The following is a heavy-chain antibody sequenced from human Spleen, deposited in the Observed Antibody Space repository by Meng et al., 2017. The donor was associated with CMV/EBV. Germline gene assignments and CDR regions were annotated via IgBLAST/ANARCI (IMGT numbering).Heavy chain of an antibody. CDR1: EGTFRTYA. CDR3: ARSCNGNTCPFDF. V-gene: IGHV1-69*05. J-gene: IGHJ4*02. CDR2: IIPIYGTT. Sequence: CKASEGTFRTYAVPWVRQAPGQGLEWMGRIIPIYGTTNYTQKFQGRVTITTDESTGTAYMELSSLRSEDAAFYYCARSCNGNTCPFDFWGQGTLVIVSS. D-gene: IGHD2/OR15-2a*01.